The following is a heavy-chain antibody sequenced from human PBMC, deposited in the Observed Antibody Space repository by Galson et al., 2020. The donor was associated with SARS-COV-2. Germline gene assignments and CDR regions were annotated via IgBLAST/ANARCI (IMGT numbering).Heavy chain of an antibody. CDR3: ARTLEYSYGQNWFDP. J-gene: IGHJ5*02. CDR2: IYYSGST. V-gene: IGHV4-39*01. D-gene: IGHD5-18*01. Sequence: SETLSLTCTVSGGSISSSSYYWGWIRQPPGKGLEWIGSIYYSGSTYYNPSLKSRVTISVDTSKNQFSLKLSSVTAADTAVYYCARTLEYSYGQNWFDPWGQGTLVTVSS. CDR1: GGSISSSSYY.